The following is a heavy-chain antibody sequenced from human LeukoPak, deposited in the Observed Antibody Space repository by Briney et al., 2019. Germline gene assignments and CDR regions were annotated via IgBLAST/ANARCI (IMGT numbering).Heavy chain of an antibody. CDR3: AKDSYGDDYFDY. CDR2: ISWNSGSI. D-gene: IGHD4-17*01. Sequence: PGGSLRLSCAASGFTFDDYAMHWVRHAPGKGLEWVSGISWNSGSIGYADSVKGRFTISRDNAKNSLYLQMNSLRAEDTALYYCAKDSYGDDYFDYWGQGTLVTVSS. J-gene: IGHJ4*02. V-gene: IGHV3-9*01. CDR1: GFTFDDYA.